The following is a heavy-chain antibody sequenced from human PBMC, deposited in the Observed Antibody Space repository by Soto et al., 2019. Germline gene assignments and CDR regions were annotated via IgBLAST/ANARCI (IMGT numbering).Heavy chain of an antibody. V-gene: IGHV3-23*01. CDR3: AKVRRELQWVSELDYFHY. D-gene: IGHD1-26*01. CDR2: ISAGGTTT. CDR1: GFTFDTNG. J-gene: IGHJ4*02. Sequence: GGSLRLSCAASGFTFDTNGMTWVRQVPGKGLEWVSAISAGGTTTYYADPVKGRFTISRDNSRNMLYLQMNSLRAEDTAVYYCAKVRRELQWVSELDYFHYWGQGSPVTVSS.